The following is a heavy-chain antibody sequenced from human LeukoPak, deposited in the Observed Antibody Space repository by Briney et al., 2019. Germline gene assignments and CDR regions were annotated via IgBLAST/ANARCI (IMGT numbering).Heavy chain of an antibody. CDR3: EGFEQQLGVGECCFDY. CDR1: GGSFSGYY. V-gene: IGHV4-34*01. CDR2: INHSGST. D-gene: IGHD6-13*01. J-gene: IGHJ4*02. Sequence: SETLSLTCAVYGGSFSGYYWSWIRQPPGKGLEWIGEINHSGSTNYNPSLKSRVTISVDTSKNQFSLKLSSVTAADTAEYAREGFEQQLGVGECCFDYWGQGTLVTVSS.